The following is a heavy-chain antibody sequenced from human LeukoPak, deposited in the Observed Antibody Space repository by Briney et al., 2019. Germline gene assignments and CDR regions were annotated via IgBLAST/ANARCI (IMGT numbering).Heavy chain of an antibody. V-gene: IGHV3-15*01. CDR3: TTCPNYDYVWGGYRYPPDY. CDR2: IKSKTDGGTT. J-gene: IGHJ4*02. CDR1: GFTFSNAW. D-gene: IGHD3-16*02. Sequence: PGGSLRLSCAASGFTFSNAWMSWVRQAPGKGLEWVGRIKSKTDGGTTDYAAPVKGRFTISRDDSKNTLYLQMNSLKTEDTAVYYCTTCPNYDYVWGGYRYPPDYWGRGTLVTVSS.